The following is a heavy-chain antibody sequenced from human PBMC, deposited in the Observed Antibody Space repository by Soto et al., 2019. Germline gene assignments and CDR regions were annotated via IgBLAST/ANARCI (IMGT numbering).Heavy chain of an antibody. Sequence: EVQLLESGGGLVQPGGSLRLSCAASGFTFSSYAMSWVRQAPGKGLEWVSAISGSGGSTYYADSVKGRFTIPRDNSKNTLDVEMNSLSAEETAVYYCAKGAGYEAFDYWGQGTLVTVSS. D-gene: IGHD5-12*01. CDR2: ISGSGGST. J-gene: IGHJ4*02. V-gene: IGHV3-23*01. CDR3: AKGAGYEAFDY. CDR1: GFTFSSYA.